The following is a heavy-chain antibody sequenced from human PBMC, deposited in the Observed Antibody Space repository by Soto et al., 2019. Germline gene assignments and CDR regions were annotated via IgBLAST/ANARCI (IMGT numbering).Heavy chain of an antibody. J-gene: IGHJ6*02. CDR2: RNPNSGNT. CDR3: ARELAVPWYYYYGMDV. Sequence: QVQLVQSGAEVKKPGASVKVSCKASGYTFTSYDINWVRQATGQGLEWMGWRNPNSGNTGYAQKFQGRVTMTRNTSISTGYMELSSLRSEDTAVYYCARELAVPWYYYYGMDVWGRGTTVIVSS. V-gene: IGHV1-8*01. D-gene: IGHD6-19*01. CDR1: GYTFTSYD.